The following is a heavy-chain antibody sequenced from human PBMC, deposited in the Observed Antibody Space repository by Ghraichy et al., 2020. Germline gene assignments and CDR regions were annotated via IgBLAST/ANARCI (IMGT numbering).Heavy chain of an antibody. CDR1: GFTFSSYA. D-gene: IGHD6-13*01. CDR2: ISYDGSNK. Sequence: GGSLRLSCAASGFTFSSYAMHWVRQAPGKGLEWVAVISYDGSNKYYADSVKGRFTISRDNSKNTLYLQMNSLRAEDTAVYYCARECGSSSSLDYWGQGTLVTVSS. J-gene: IGHJ4*02. CDR3: ARECGSSSSLDY. V-gene: IGHV3-30-3*01.